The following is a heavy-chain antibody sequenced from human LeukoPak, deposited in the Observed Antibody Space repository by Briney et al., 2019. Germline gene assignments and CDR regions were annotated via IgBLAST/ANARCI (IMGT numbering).Heavy chain of an antibody. J-gene: IGHJ4*02. V-gene: IGHV4-30-4*01. CDR1: GGSIASGDYH. CDR3: ARGHYYDSRSDY. Sequence: PSETLSLTCSVSGGSIASGDYHWSWIRQPPGKGLEWIGYIYYSGTTHYNPSLKSRVTISVDTSKNQFSLKLSSVTAADTAVYYCARGHYYDSRSDYWGQGTLVTVSS. CDR2: IYYSGTT. D-gene: IGHD3-22*01.